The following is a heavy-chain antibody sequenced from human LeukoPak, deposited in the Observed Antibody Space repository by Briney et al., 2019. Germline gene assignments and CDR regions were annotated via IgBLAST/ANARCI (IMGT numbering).Heavy chain of an antibody. CDR3: ARVGDHYHWYLDL. J-gene: IGHJ2*01. CDR1: GFTFSTNY. D-gene: IGHD3-10*01. Sequence: GGSLRLSCEASGFTFSTNYMNWVRQAPGKGLEWVSILYSGGTTYYAESVKGRFTVTRDNSKNILYLHIDNLRVEDTAVYYCARVGDHYHWYLDLWGRGARVAASS. CDR2: LYSGGTT. V-gene: IGHV3-53*01.